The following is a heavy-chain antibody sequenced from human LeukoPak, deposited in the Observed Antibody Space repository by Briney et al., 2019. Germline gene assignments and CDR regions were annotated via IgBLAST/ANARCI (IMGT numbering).Heavy chain of an antibody. J-gene: IGHJ6*02. CDR2: IIPILGIA. CDR1: GGTFSSYA. CDR3: ARVAAAGTGYYGMDV. D-gene: IGHD6-13*01. V-gene: IGHV1-69*04. Sequence: ASVKVSCKASGGTFSSYAISWVRQAPGQGLGWMGRIIPILGIANYAQKFQGRVTITADKSTSTAYMELSSLRSEDTAVYYCARVAAAGTGYYGMDVWGQGTTVTVSS.